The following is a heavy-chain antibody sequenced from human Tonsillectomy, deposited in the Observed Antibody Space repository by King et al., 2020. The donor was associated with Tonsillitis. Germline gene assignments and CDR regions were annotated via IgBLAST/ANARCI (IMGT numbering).Heavy chain of an antibody. D-gene: IGHD5-24*01. CDR2: IKSRSDGGTT. J-gene: IGHJ4*02. CDR1: GFTFCNAW. CDR3: ATDNGYSAD. V-gene: IGHV3-15*01. Sequence: QLVQSGGGLVKPGDSLRLSCAASGFTFCNAWMSWVRQAPGKGLEWVGRIKSRSDGGTTDYAAPVKGRFSISRDDSQNTLYLQINSLKTDDTAVYYCATDNGYSADWGQGTLVTVSS.